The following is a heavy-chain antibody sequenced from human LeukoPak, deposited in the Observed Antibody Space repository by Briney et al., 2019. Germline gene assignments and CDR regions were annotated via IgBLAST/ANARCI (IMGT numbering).Heavy chain of an antibody. CDR3: ACSSGYYRNFDY. CDR2: ISDSGGST. V-gene: IGHV3-23*01. J-gene: IGHJ4*02. Sequence: PGGSVRLLCAASGFKFDAYPMRWVRQAPGKGREWVSSISDSGGSTHYAESVRGRFTISRDNSKNTLYLQMNSLRAEDTAVYYCACSSGYYRNFDYWGQGTLVTVSS. CDR1: GFKFDAYP. D-gene: IGHD3-22*01.